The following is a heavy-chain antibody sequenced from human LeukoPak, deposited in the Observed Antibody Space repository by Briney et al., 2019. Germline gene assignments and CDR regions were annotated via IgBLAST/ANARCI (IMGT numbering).Heavy chain of an antibody. CDR2: ISYDGGNK. CDR3: AKASVGYGMDV. V-gene: IGHV3-30*18. Sequence: GGSLRLSCAASGFTFSSYGMHWVRQAPGKGLEWVAVISYDGGNKYYADSVKGRFTISRDNSKNTLYLQMNSLRAEDTAVYYCAKASVGYGMDVWGKGTTVTVSS. CDR1: GFTFSSYG. D-gene: IGHD4-23*01. J-gene: IGHJ6*04.